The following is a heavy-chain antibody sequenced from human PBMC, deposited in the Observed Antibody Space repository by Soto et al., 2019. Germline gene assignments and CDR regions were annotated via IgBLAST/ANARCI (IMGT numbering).Heavy chain of an antibody. CDR1: GFTLSDHY. D-gene: IGHD1-26*01. CDR2: TRNKAMSYTT. Sequence: EVQLVESGGGLVQPGGSLRLSCAASGFTLSDHYMDWVRQAPGKGLEWVGRTRNKAMSYTTEHAASVKGRFTISRDDSKNLLYLQMTSLKNEDTAVYYCARARSEYSGPRRLASWGQGTLVTVSS. CDR3: ARARSEYSGPRRLAS. V-gene: IGHV3-72*01. J-gene: IGHJ4*02.